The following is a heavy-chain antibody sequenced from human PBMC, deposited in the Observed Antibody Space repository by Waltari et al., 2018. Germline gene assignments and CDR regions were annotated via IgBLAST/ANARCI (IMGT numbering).Heavy chain of an antibody. D-gene: IGHD6-19*01. V-gene: IGHV1-69-2*01. J-gene: IGHJ1*01. CDR2: GEPEDGET. CDR3: ATKMSDQWLRE. CDR1: GYTFTDYY. Sequence: EVHLVQSGAEVKRPGATVKISCKASGYTFTDYYLHWVRQAPGKGLEWMGRGEPEDGETESSDKFQGRVAMTADTSTETAYIEVRSLTSDDMAVYYCATKMSDQWLREWGQGTLVTVSS.